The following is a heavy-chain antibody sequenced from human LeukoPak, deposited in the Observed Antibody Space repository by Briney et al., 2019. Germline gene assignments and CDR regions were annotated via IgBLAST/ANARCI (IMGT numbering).Heavy chain of an antibody. Sequence: GGSLRLSCAASGFTFSSYWMHWVRQAPGKGLVWVSRINSDGSSTSYADSVKGRFTISRDNAKNTLYLRMNSLRAEDTAVYYCARVGTGYGSGSYHWVGPSLPQVYYMDVWGKGTTVTISS. CDR3: ARVGTGYGSGSYHWVGPSLPQVYYMDV. CDR1: GFTFSSYW. D-gene: IGHD3-10*01. CDR2: INSDGSST. J-gene: IGHJ6*03. V-gene: IGHV3-74*01.